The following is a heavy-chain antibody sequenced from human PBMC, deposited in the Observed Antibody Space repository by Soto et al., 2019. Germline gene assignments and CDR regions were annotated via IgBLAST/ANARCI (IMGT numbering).Heavy chain of an antibody. Sequence: QVQLVESGGGVVQPGRSLRLSCAASEFTFSSYAMHWVRQAPGKGLEWVAVISYDGSNKYYADSVKGRFTISRDNSKNTVYRQMNSLRAEDTAVYYCARDLREWPDYVDYWGQGTLVTASS. CDR1: EFTFSSYA. V-gene: IGHV3-30-3*01. CDR2: ISYDGSNK. CDR3: ARDLREWPDYVDY. D-gene: IGHD3-3*01. J-gene: IGHJ4*02.